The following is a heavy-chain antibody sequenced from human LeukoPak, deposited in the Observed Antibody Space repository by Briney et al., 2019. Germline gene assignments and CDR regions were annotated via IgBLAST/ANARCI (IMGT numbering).Heavy chain of an antibody. CDR1: GGSISTYY. V-gene: IGHV4-59*12. CDR2: IYYTGSA. Sequence: SETLSLTCTVSGGSISTYYWSWIRQPPGKGLEWIGCIYYTGSANYNPSLKSRGTISVDTSKNQFSLKLSSVTAADTAIYYCARVDKNGGTTFNYWGQGTLVTVSS. CDR3: ARVDKNGGTTFNY. D-gene: IGHD1-7*01. J-gene: IGHJ4*02.